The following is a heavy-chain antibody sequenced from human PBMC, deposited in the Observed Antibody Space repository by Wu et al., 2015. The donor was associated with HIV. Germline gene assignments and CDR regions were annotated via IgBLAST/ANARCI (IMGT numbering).Heavy chain of an antibody. D-gene: IGHD1-26*01. V-gene: IGHV1-2*02. CDR1: GYTFTGYY. Sequence: QVQLVQSGAEVKKPGASVKVSCKASGYTFTGYYMHWVRQAPGQGLEWMGWINPNSGGTNYAQKFQGRVTMTRDTSISTAYMELSRLRSDDTAVYYCARVLWVGTLKGGATDRANAFDIWGQGTMVTVSS. J-gene: IGHJ3*02. CDR3: ARVLWVGTLKGGATDRANAFDI. CDR2: INPNSGGT.